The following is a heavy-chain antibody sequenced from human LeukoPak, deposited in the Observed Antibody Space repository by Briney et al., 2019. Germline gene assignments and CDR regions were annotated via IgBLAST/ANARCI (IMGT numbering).Heavy chain of an antibody. CDR1: GFTFSTYA. CDR3: AKGEDISGWYFGY. V-gene: IGHV3-30-3*02. Sequence: GGSLRLSCAASGFTFSTYAMHWARLAPGKGLEWVALISYDGSNKYYADSVKGRFTISRDNSKNTLYLQMNSLRAEDTAVYYCAKGEDISGWYFGYWGQGTLVTVSS. D-gene: IGHD6-19*01. CDR2: ISYDGSNK. J-gene: IGHJ4*02.